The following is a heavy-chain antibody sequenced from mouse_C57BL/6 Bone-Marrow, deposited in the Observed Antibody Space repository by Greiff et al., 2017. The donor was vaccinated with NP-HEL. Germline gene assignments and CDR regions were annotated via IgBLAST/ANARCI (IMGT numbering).Heavy chain of an antibody. J-gene: IGHJ1*03. CDR3: ARNYGSFHWYFDV. Sequence: VQGVESGPGLVAPSQSLSITCTVSGFSLTSYAISWVRQPPGKGLEWLGVIWTGGGTNYNSALKSRLSISKDNSKSQVFLKMNSLRTDDTARYYCARNYGSFHWYFDVWGTGTTVTVSS. CDR2: IWTGGGT. D-gene: IGHD1-1*01. V-gene: IGHV2-9-1*01. CDR1: GFSLTSYA.